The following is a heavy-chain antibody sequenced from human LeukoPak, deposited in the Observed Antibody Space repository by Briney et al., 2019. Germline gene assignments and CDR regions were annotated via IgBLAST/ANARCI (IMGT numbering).Heavy chain of an antibody. D-gene: IGHD2-2*02. Sequence: PVASVKVSCKASGGTFSSYAISWVRQAPGQGLEWMGGIIPIFGTANYAQKFQGRVTITTDESTSTAYMELSSLRSEDTAVYYCATVYQLLYELGYFDYWGQGTLVTVSS. CDR1: GGTFSSYA. J-gene: IGHJ4*02. CDR3: ATVYQLLYELGYFDY. CDR2: IIPIFGTA. V-gene: IGHV1-69*05.